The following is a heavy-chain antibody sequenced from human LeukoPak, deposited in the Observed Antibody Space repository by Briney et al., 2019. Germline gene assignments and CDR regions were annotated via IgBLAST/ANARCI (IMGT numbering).Heavy chain of an antibody. D-gene: IGHD2-8*02. CDR1: GGAISSSSYY. J-gene: IGHJ4*02. V-gene: IGHV4-39*01. Sequence: ETLSLTCTVSGGAISSSSYYWGWIRQPPGKGLEWIGSIYYSGSTYYNPSLKSRVTISVDTSKNQFSLQLNSLTPEDTAVYYCVRSQYWRFDDWGQGTLVTVSS. CDR3: VRSQYWRFDD. CDR2: IYYSGST.